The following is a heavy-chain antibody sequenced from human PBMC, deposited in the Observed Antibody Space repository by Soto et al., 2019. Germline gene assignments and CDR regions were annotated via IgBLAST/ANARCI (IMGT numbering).Heavy chain of an antibody. CDR3: AKVAHWELLLALFDY. Sequence: GGSLRLSCAASGFTFSSYAMSWVRQAPGKGLEWVSAISGSGGSTYYAGSVKGRFTISRDNSKNTLYLQMNSLRAEDTAVYYCAKVAHWELLLALFDYWGQGTLVTVSS. CDR2: ISGSGGST. J-gene: IGHJ4*02. CDR1: GFTFSSYA. V-gene: IGHV3-23*01. D-gene: IGHD1-26*01.